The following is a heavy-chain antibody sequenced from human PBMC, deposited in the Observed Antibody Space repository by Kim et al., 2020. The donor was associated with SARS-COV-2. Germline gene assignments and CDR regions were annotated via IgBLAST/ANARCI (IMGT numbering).Heavy chain of an antibody. Sequence: SRKSRVTISVDTSKNQFSLKLSSVTAADTAVYYCATHGAPFGELFRAFDIWGQGTMVTVSS. J-gene: IGHJ3*02. CDR3: ATHGAPFGELFRAFDI. D-gene: IGHD3-10*01. V-gene: IGHV4-39*01.